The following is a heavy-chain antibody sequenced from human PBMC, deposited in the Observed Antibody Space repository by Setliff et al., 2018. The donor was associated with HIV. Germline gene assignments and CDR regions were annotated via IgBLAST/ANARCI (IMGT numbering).Heavy chain of an antibody. CDR3: ARQGSRAYYYDYIWGSYRWDAFDI. J-gene: IGHJ3*02. V-gene: IGHV5-51*01. CDR2: IYPSDSDT. D-gene: IGHD3-16*02. Sequence: PGESPKLSCKASGYSFNTNWIGWVRQMPGKGLEWMGIIYPSDSDTKYSPSFQGQVTISVDKSINTAYLQWSSLKASDTAMYYCARQGSRAYYYDYIWGSYRWDAFDIWGQGTMVTVSS. CDR1: GYSFNTNW.